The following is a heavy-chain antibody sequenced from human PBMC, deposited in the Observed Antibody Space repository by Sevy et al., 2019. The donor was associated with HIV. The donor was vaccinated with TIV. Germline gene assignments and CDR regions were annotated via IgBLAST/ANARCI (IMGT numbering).Heavy chain of an antibody. D-gene: IGHD6-13*01. CDR3: AKDRQQLYGMDV. J-gene: IGHJ6*02. Sequence: GGSLRLSCAASGLTFSSYGMHWVRQAPGKGLEWVAVISYDGSNKYYADSVKGRFTISRDNSKNTLYLQMNSLRAEDTAVYYCAKDRQQLYGMDVWGQGTTVTVSS. CDR2: ISYDGSNK. V-gene: IGHV3-30*18. CDR1: GLTFSSYG.